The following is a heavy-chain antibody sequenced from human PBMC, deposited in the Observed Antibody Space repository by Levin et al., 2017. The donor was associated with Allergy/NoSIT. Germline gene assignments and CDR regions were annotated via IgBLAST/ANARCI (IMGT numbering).Heavy chain of an antibody. CDR3: ARDGVVVPAAIRGHYYYGMDV. J-gene: IGHJ6*02. CDR1: GYTFTSYG. CDR2: ISAYNGNT. V-gene: IGHV1-18*01. D-gene: IGHD2-2*02. Sequence: ASVKVSCKASGYTFTSYGISWVRQAPGQGLEWMGWISAYNGNTNYAQKLQGRVTMTTDTSTSTAYMELRSLRSDDTAVYYCARDGVVVPAAIRGHYYYGMDVWGQGTTVTVSS.